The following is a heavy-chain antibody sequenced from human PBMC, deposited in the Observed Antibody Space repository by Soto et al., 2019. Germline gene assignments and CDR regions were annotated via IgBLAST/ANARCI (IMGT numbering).Heavy chain of an antibody. CDR3: ARRGLYSSSLVY. CDR1: GGSFSDYY. Sequence: WEPLSLTCAVYGGSFSDYYWSWIRQPPGKGLEWIGEINHSGSTNYNPSLKSRVTISVDTSKNQFSLKLNSVTAADTAVYYCARRGLYSSSLVYWGQGTLVTVSS. V-gene: IGHV4-34*01. D-gene: IGHD6-13*01. CDR2: INHSGST. J-gene: IGHJ4*02.